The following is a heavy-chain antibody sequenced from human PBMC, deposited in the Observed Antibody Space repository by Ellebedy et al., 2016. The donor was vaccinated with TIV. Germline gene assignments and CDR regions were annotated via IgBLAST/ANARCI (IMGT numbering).Heavy chain of an antibody. CDR2: VNHRGNA. CDR1: LPSLSGYH. CDR3: ARGSMVRGLAG. V-gene: IGHV4-34*01. J-gene: IGHJ4*02. D-gene: IGHD3-10*01. Sequence: SETLSLXCEIDLPSLSGYHWAWIRQPPGKGLEWIGDVNHRGNARYISSLESRVTISLDTSKKQLSLKITSMTVADTAFYFCARGSMVRGLAGWGQGTLVTVSS.